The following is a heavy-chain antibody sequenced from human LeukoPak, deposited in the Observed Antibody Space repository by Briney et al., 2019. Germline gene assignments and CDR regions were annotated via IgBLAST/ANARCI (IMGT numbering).Heavy chain of an antibody. V-gene: IGHV1-2*02. CDR3: AREEVLLWFGEKGLDY. J-gene: IGHJ4*02. Sequence: ASVKVACKASGYTFTGYYMHWVRQAPGQGLEWMGWINPNSGGTNYAQKFQGRVTMTRDTSISTAYMELSRLRSDDTAVYYCAREEVLLWFGEKGLDYWGQGTLVTVSS. D-gene: IGHD3-10*01. CDR1: GYTFTGYY. CDR2: INPNSGGT.